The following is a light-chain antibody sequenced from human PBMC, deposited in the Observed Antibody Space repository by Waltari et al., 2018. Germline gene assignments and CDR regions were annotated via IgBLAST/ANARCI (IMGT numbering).Light chain of an antibody. Sequence: EIMLTQYPGTLSLSPGERANLSCSASQSISKYLAWYQQKPGQATRLLIYDASIRATVMPDRFSGSGYGTDFSLTISRLEPEDYAVYYCQKYGSLPATFGRGTKVEIK. V-gene: IGKV3-20*01. CDR3: QKYGSLPAT. CDR1: QSISKY. J-gene: IGKJ1*01. CDR2: DAS.